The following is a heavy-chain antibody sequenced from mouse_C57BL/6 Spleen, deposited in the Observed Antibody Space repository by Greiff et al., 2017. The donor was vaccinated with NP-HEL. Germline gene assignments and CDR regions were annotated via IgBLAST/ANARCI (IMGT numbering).Heavy chain of an antibody. J-gene: IGHJ4*01. CDR3: ARQRDWEDAMDY. CDR2: ISSGGSYT. CDR1: GFTFSSYG. D-gene: IGHD4-1*01. Sequence: EVKVVESGGDLVKPGGSLKLSCAASGFTFSSYGMSWVRQTPDKRLEWVATISSGGSYTYYPDSVKGRFTISRDNAKNTLYLQMSSLKSEDTAMYYCARQRDWEDAMDYWGQGTSVTVSS. V-gene: IGHV5-6*01.